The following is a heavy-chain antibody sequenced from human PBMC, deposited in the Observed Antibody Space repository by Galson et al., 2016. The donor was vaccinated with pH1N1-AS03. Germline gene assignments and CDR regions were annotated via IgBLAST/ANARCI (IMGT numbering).Heavy chain of an antibody. Sequence: CDISGDSVSSNIDAWNWIRHSPSRGLEWLGRTYWRSKWYIDYALSLKSRITINPDTSKDQFSLQLTSVIPDDTAVYYCARGRYSVFDICGQGAKVTVSS. CDR1: GDSVSSNIDA. V-gene: IGHV6-1*01. J-gene: IGHJ3*02. CDR2: TYWRSKWYI. CDR3: ARGRYSVFDI. D-gene: IGHD2-15*01.